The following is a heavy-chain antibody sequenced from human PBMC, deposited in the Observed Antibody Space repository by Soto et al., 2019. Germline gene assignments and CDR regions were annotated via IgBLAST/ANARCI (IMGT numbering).Heavy chain of an antibody. J-gene: IGHJ4*02. D-gene: IGHD2-2*01. CDR3: ARVYCISTSCLWHYLDY. CDR1: GYTFTSYG. V-gene: IGHV1-18*01. CDR2: ISAYNGNT. Sequence: QVQLVQSGAEVKKPGASVKVSCKASGYTFTSYGISWVRQAPGQGLEWMGWISAYNGNTNYAQKLQGRVPMTTDTSTSTAYMELRSLRSDDTDVYYCARVYCISTSCLWHYLDYWGQGTLVTVSS.